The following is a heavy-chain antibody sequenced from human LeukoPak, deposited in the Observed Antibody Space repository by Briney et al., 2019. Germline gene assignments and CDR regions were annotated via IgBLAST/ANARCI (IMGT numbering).Heavy chain of an antibody. CDR3: ARGNYYDSSGYYR. Sequence: GASVKVSCKASEDTFNNYAISWVRQAPGQGLEWMGGIIPIFGTANYAQKFQGRVTITADESTSTAYMELSSLRSEDTAVYYCARGNYYDSSGYYRWGQGTLVTVSS. J-gene: IGHJ4*02. D-gene: IGHD3-22*01. V-gene: IGHV1-69*13. CDR2: IIPIFGTA. CDR1: EDTFNNYA.